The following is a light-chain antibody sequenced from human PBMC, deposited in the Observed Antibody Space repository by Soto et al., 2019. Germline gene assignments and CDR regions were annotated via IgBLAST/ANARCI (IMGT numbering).Light chain of an antibody. V-gene: IGKV3-15*01. CDR3: QQYNSWWT. CDR1: QSVSNN. J-gene: IGKJ1*01. Sequence: EIVMTQSPATLSVSPGERATLSCRASQSVSNNLAWYQKKPGQAPRLLIYGASTRATGIPARFSGGGSGTEFTLTISSLPSEDFAVYYCQQYNSWWTFGQGTRVEIK. CDR2: GAS.